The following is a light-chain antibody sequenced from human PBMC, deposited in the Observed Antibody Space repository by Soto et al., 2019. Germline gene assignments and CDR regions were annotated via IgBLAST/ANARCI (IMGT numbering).Light chain of an antibody. Sequence: QSALTQPRSVSGSPVQSVTISCTGTSSDVGGYNYVSWYQQHPGKAPKLVIYDVSKRPSGVPDRFSGSKSANTASLTISGLQAEDEADYYCCSYAGNSLWVFGGGTKLTVL. J-gene: IGLJ3*02. CDR2: DVS. V-gene: IGLV2-11*01. CDR1: SSDVGGYNY. CDR3: CSYAGNSLWV.